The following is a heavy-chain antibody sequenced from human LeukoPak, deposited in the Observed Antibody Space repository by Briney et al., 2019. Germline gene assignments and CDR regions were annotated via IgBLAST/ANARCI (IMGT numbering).Heavy chain of an antibody. CDR1: EFSPADYA. CDR2: ISWNSVSI. V-gene: IGHV3-9*02. J-gene: IGHJ4*02. Sequence: GGSLRLSCAPSEFSPADYAMHWVRHAHEDGREWVSAISWNSVSIGYADSVKRRFTISRDNAKNYLYLQMTSLRAEDSGFYHCVKDIVADGAAADSWGQGTLVTVSS. CDR3: VKDIVADGAAADS. D-gene: IGHD6-25*01.